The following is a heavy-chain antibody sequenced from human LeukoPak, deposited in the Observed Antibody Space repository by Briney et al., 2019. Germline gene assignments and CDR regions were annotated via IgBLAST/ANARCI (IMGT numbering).Heavy chain of an antibody. CDR3: ASIMAYDSSELDY. V-gene: IGHV3-21*01. CDR1: GFTFSSYS. Sequence: PGGSLRLSCAASGFTFSSYSMNLVRQAPGKGLEWVSSISSSSSYIYYADSVKGRFTISRDNAKNSLYLQMNSLRAEDTAVYYCASIMAYDSSELDYWGQGTLVTVSS. D-gene: IGHD3-22*01. J-gene: IGHJ4*02. CDR2: ISSSSSYI.